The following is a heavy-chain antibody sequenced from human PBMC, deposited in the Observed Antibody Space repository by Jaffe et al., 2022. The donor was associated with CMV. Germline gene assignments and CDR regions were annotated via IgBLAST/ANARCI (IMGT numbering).Heavy chain of an antibody. D-gene: IGHD3-10*01. Sequence: QVTLRESGPALVKPTQTLTLTCTFSGFSLSTSGMCVSWIRQPPGKALEWLARIDWDDDKYYSTSLKTRLTISKDTSKNQVVLTMTNMDPVDTATYYCARTTYGSGSYYNGIYYYYYMDVWGKGTTVTVSS. CDR2: IDWDDDK. CDR3: ARTTYGSGSYYNGIYYYYYMDV. V-gene: IGHV2-70*15. J-gene: IGHJ6*03. CDR1: GFSLSTSGMC.